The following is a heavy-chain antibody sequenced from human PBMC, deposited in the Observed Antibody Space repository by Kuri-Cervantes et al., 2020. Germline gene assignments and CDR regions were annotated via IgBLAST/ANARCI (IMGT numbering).Heavy chain of an antibody. CDR2: IIPILGIA. Sequence: SVKVSCKASGGTFSSYTISWVRQAPRQGLEWMGRIIPILGIANYAQKLQGRVTMTTDTSTSTAYMELRSLRSDDTAVYYCAREGGYSSGWYDWYFDLWGRGTLVTVSS. V-gene: IGHV1-69*04. CDR1: GGTFSSYT. J-gene: IGHJ2*01. D-gene: IGHD6-19*01. CDR3: AREGGYSSGWYDWYFDL.